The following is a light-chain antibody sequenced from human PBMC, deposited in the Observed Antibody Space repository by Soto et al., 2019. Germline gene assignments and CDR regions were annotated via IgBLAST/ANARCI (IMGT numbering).Light chain of an antibody. CDR1: SSDVGSYNL. J-gene: IGLJ1*01. CDR2: EVN. V-gene: IGLV2-23*02. Sequence: HSALTQPASVSGSPGQSITISCTGTSSDVGSYNLVSWYQQHPGKAPKLMLFEVNKRPSGVSNRFSGSKSGNTASLTISGLQAEDEADYYCCSYAGSNAYVFGTGTQLTVL. CDR3: CSYAGSNAYV.